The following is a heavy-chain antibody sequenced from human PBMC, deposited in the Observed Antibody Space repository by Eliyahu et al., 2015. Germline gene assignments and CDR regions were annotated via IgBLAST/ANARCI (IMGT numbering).Heavy chain of an antibody. CDR2: IDPSGEYT. J-gene: IGHJ4*02. Sequence: QVQLVQSGAEVQKPGASVKVSCKTSGYKFSNYYIHWVRQAPGQGLEWMGIIDPSGEYTTTYSQKFQGRVTMTYDTSTTTAYMELNSLTSDGTATYYCARAHSSYHFDYWGQGTLVIVSS. CDR1: GYKFSNYY. CDR3: ARAHSSYHFDY. V-gene: IGHV1-46*01. D-gene: IGHD3-22*01.